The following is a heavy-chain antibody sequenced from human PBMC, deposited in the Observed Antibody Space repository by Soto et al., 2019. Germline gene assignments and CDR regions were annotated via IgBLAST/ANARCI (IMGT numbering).Heavy chain of an antibody. V-gene: IGHV1-8*01. CDR3: ARAWRDSYIVLMVYDY. CDR1: GYTFTSYD. J-gene: IGHJ4*02. D-gene: IGHD2-8*01. Sequence: GASVKVSCKASGYTFTSYDINWVRQATGQGLEWVGWMNPNSGNTGYAQKFQGRVTMTRNTSISTAYMELSSLRSEDTAVYYCARAWRDSYIVLMVYDYWGQGTLVTVSS. CDR2: MNPNSGNT.